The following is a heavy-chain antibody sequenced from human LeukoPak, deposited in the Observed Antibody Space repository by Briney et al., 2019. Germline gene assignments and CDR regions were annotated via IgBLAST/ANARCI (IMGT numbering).Heavy chain of an antibody. CDR1: GGSISSYY. J-gene: IGHJ6*02. CDR3: AGGTPRVYYYYYGMDV. D-gene: IGHD2-15*01. CDR2: IYYSGST. Sequence: SETLSLTCTVSGGSISSYYWSWIRQPPGKGLEWIGYIYYSGSTNYNPSLKSRATISVDTSKNQFSLKLSSVTAADTAVYYCAGGTPRVYYYYYGMDVWGQGTTVTVSS. V-gene: IGHV4-59*01.